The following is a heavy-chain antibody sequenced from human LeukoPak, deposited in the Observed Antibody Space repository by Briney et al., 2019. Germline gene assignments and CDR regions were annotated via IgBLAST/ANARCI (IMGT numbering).Heavy chain of an antibody. CDR1: GYTFTGYY. Sequence: ASVKVSCKASGYTFTGYYMHWVRQAPGQGLEWMGWINPNSGGTNYAQKFQGWVTMTRDTSISTAYMELSRLRSDDTAVYYCAREHCSSTSCYSPGYYYYGVDVWGQGTTVTVSS. J-gene: IGHJ6*02. CDR3: AREHCSSTSCYSPGYYYYGVDV. CDR2: INPNSGGT. D-gene: IGHD2-2*01. V-gene: IGHV1-2*04.